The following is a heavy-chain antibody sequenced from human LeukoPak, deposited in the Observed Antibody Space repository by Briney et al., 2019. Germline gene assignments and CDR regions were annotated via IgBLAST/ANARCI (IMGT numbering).Heavy chain of an antibody. J-gene: IGHJ4*02. CDR3: AKGRRDGYNYYFDY. Sequence: GGSLRLSCAASGFTFSSYGMHWVRQAPGKGLEWVAFIRYDGSNKYYADSAKGRFTISRDNSKNTLYLQMNSLRAEDTAVYYCAKGRRDGYNYYFDYWGQGTLVTVSS. CDR2: IRYDGSNK. CDR1: GFTFSSYG. D-gene: IGHD5-24*01. V-gene: IGHV3-30*02.